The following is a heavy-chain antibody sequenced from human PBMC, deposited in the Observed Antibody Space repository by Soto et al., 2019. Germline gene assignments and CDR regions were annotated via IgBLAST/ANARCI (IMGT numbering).Heavy chain of an antibody. J-gene: IGHJ4*02. V-gene: IGHV4-31*03. CDR3: ARGYCSGGSCHLDY. D-gene: IGHD2-15*01. Sequence: SETLSLTCTVSGGSISSGGYYWSWIRQHPGKGLEWIGYIYYSGSTYYNPSLKSRVTISVDTSKNQFSLKLSSVTAADTAVYYCARGYCSGGSCHLDYWGQGTLVTVSS. CDR1: GGSISSGGYY. CDR2: IYYSGST.